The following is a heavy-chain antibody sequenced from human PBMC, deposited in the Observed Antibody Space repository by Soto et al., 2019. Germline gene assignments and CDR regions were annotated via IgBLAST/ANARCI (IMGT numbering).Heavy chain of an antibody. Sequence: GGSLRLSCAASGFNFISYSMNWVRQAPGKGLQWVSYISTSGGTIYYADSVKGRFTISRDNAKNTLYLQMNSLRVEDTAVYYCARVDRSSSWYVDYWGQGTLVTVSS. J-gene: IGHJ4*02. V-gene: IGHV3-48*04. D-gene: IGHD6-13*01. CDR3: ARVDRSSSWYVDY. CDR2: ISTSGGTI. CDR1: GFNFISYS.